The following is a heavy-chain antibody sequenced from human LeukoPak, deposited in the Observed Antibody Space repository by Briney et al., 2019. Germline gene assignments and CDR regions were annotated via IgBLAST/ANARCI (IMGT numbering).Heavy chain of an antibody. Sequence: GGSLRLSCAASGFTFSSYGMHWVRQAPGKGLEWVAFIRYDGSDKCYSDSVKGRFTISRDNSKNTLYLQMNSLRAEDTAVYYCARGGYYDILTGYRFPHDAFDIWGQETMVTVSS. D-gene: IGHD3-9*01. V-gene: IGHV3-30*02. CDR1: GFTFSSYG. CDR3: ARGGYYDILTGYRFPHDAFDI. CDR2: IRYDGSDK. J-gene: IGHJ3*02.